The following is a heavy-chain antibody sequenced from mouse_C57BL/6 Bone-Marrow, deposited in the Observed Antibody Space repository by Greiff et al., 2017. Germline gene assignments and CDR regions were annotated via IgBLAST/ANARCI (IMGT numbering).Heavy chain of an antibody. Sequence: QVQLQQSGAELARPGASVKLSCKASGYTFTSYGLSWVKQRTGQGLEWIGEIYPRSGNTYYNEKFKGKATLTADKSSSTEYMELRSLTSEDSAVYFCARDSSGYPFDYWGQGTTLTVSS. CDR2: IYPRSGNT. CDR3: ARDSSGYPFDY. D-gene: IGHD3-2*02. V-gene: IGHV1-81*01. CDR1: GYTFTSYG. J-gene: IGHJ2*01.